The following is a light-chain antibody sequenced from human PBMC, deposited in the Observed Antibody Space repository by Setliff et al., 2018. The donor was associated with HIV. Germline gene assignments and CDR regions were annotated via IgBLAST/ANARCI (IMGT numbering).Light chain of an antibody. CDR2: EVS. CDR1: SSDVGGYNF. J-gene: IGLJ1*01. Sequence: QSVLTQPASVSGSPGQSITISCTGTSSDVGGYNFVSWYQQHPGKAPKLMLYEVSNRPSGVSNRLSGSKSGNTASLTISGLQAEDEADYYCCSYAGSTTYVFGTGTKGTVL. CDR3: CSYAGSTTYV. V-gene: IGLV2-14*01.